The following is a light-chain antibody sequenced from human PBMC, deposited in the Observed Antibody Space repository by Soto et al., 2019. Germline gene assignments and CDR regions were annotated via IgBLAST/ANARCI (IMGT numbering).Light chain of an antibody. CDR3: QQYNNWPYT. Sequence: EIVMTQSPATLSMSPGERATLSCRASQSVSNDLAWYQQKPGQAPRPLIFGASTRATGIPARFSGSGSGTEFTLTICSLQSEDFAIYYCQQYNNWPYTFGQGTKVDIK. CDR2: GAS. CDR1: QSVSND. J-gene: IGKJ2*01. V-gene: IGKV3-15*01.